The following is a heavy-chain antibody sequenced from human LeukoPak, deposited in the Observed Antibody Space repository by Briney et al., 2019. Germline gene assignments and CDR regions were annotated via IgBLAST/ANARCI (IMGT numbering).Heavy chain of an antibody. CDR1: GYTFTSYY. Sequence: ASVKVSCKASGYTFTSYYMHWVRQAPGQGLEWMGVINPSGGSTSYAQKFQGRVTVTRDTSTSTVYMELSSLRSEDTAVYYCARDAQQTFDYWGQGTLVTVSS. CDR3: ARDAQQTFDY. V-gene: IGHV1-46*01. J-gene: IGHJ4*02. CDR2: INPSGGST.